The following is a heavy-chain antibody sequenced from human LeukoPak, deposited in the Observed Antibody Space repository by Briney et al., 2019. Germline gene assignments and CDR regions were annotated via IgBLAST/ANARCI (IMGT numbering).Heavy chain of an antibody. Sequence: ASVKVSCMASGYTFTGYYMHWVRQAPGQGLEWMGWINPNSGGTNYAQKFQGRVTMTRDTSISTAYMELSRLRSDDTAVYYCARDRSITGTTVPFDYWGQGTLVTVSS. CDR3: ARDRSITGTTVPFDY. CDR1: GYTFTGYY. V-gene: IGHV1-2*02. J-gene: IGHJ4*02. CDR2: INPNSGGT. D-gene: IGHD1/OR15-1a*01.